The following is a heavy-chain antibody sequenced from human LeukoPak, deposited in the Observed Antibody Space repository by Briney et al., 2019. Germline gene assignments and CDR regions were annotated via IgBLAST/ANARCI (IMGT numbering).Heavy chain of an antibody. V-gene: IGHV4-30-4*01. D-gene: IGHD3-10*01. J-gene: IGHJ4*02. CDR3: ATEALDFGITMVRGVMRN. Sequence: PSETLSLTCTVSGGSISSGDYYWSWIRQPPGKGLEWIGYIYYSGSTYYNPSLKSRVTISVDTSKNQFSLKLSSVTAADTAVYYCATEALDFGITMVRGVMRNWGQGTLVTVSS. CDR1: GGSISSGDYY. CDR2: IYYSGST.